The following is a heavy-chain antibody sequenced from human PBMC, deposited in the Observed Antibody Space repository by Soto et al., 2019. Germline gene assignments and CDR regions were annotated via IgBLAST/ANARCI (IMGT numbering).Heavy chain of an antibody. CDR2: SNPSGGAT. CDR1: GFPFTNYY. Sequence: QVQLVQSGAELKRPGASVTISCTASGFPFTNYYMIWVRQAPGQGLEWMGKSNPSGGATTYAQNSQGRLTVTADTSASPVHMEIIGLTSDDKAVYYCARGRTDVIWGQGTPVTVSS. V-gene: IGHV1-46*01. CDR3: ARGRTDVI. J-gene: IGHJ4*02.